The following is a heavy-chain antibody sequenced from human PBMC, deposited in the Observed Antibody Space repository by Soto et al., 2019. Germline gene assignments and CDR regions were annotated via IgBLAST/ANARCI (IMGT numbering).Heavy chain of an antibody. V-gene: IGHV3-21*06. Sequence: EVQLVESGGGLVKPGGSLRLSCAASGFAFTSYSMNWIRQAPGKGLEWVSSISSDYNYIYYADSVKGRFTISRDNAKDSVWLQMNSLKPEDRAVYYCARGRTCTGRTCYGGGDYWCQGTLVGVSS. CDR3: ARGRTCTGRTCYGGGDY. CDR1: GFAFTSYS. CDR2: ISSDYNYI. D-gene: IGHD2-8*02. J-gene: IGHJ4*02.